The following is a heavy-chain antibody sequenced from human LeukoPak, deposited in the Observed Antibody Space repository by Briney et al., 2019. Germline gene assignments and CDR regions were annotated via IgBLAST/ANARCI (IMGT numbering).Heavy chain of an antibody. CDR3: ARGDFNYYDSSGYYYLYY. V-gene: IGHV1-18*01. CDR2: ISAYNGNT. J-gene: IGHJ4*02. CDR1: GYTFTSYG. Sequence: ASVKVSCKASGYTFTSYGISWVRQAPGQGLEWMGWISAYNGNTNYAQKLQGRVTMTTDTSTSTAYMELRSLRSDDTAVYYCARGDFNYYDSSGYYYLYYWGPGTLVTVSS. D-gene: IGHD3-22*01.